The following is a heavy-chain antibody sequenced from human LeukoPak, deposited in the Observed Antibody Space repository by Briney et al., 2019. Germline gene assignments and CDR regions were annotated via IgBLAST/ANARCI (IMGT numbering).Heavy chain of an antibody. Sequence: GGSLRLSCATSGFTLSNFWMNWVRQAPGKGLEWVANIEDDRNKKNYVDSVKGRFTISRDDVKNSIYLQMNSLRADDTAVYYCARGRGIALWGQGTLVTVSS. V-gene: IGHV3-7*01. CDR1: GFTLSNFW. D-gene: IGHD6-13*01. J-gene: IGHJ4*02. CDR3: ARGRGIAL. CDR2: IEDDRNKK.